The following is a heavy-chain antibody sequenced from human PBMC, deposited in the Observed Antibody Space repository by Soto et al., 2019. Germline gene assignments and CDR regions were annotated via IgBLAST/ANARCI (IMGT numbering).Heavy chain of an antibody. J-gene: IGHJ2*01. CDR2: IYYSGST. D-gene: IGHD4-17*01. Sequence: TLYITSTVSRGSLRRGHYYWSCIRQPPGKGLEWIGYIYYSGSTYYNPSLKSRVTISVDTSKNQFSLKLSSVTAADTAVYYFVSTYGGNYIWYFYLWGGGPLVTV. V-gene: IGHV4-30-4*01. CDR1: RGSLRRGHYY. CDR3: VSTYGGNYIWYFYL.